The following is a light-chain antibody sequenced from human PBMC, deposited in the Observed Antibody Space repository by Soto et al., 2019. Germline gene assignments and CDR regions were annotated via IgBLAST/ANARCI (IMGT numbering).Light chain of an antibody. Sequence: PGERASLSCGASQSITSSFLAWYQQKPGQAPRLLIYGASSRATGIPARFSGTGSETDFTLTINRLEPEDFAVYYCQQYENSPITFGQGTRLEIK. J-gene: IGKJ5*01. V-gene: IGKV3-20*01. CDR1: QSITSSF. CDR3: QQYENSPIT. CDR2: GAS.